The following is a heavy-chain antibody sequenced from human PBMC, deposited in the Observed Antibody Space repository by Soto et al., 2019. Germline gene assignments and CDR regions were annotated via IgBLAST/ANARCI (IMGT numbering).Heavy chain of an antibody. J-gene: IGHJ6*03. Sequence: QVQLVQSGAEVKKPGASVKVSCKASGYTFTSYGISWVQQAPGQGLEWMGWISAYNGNTNYAQKLQGRVTMTTDTSTSTAYMELRSLRSDDTAVYYCARVRLYSSSWYYYYYYMDVWGKGTTVTVSS. CDR3: ARVRLYSSSWYYYYYYMDV. CDR1: GYTFTSYG. CDR2: ISAYNGNT. V-gene: IGHV1-18*01. D-gene: IGHD6-13*01.